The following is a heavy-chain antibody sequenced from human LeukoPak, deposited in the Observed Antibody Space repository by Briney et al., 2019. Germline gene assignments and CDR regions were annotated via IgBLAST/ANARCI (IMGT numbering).Heavy chain of an antibody. D-gene: IGHD4-17*01. CDR2: ISGSGGGT. Sequence: GGSLRLSCAASSFTFGSYAMSWVRQAPEKGLEWVSTISGSGGGTYYADSVRGRFTISRDDYKNTLYLQMNRLRAEDTAVYYCAIGNDGYYFDYWGQGTLVIVSS. V-gene: IGHV3-23*01. J-gene: IGHJ4*02. CDR3: AIGNDGYYFDY. CDR1: SFTFGSYA.